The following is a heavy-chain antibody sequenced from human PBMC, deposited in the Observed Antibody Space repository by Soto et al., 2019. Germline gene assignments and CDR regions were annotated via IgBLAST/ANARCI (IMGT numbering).Heavy chain of an antibody. D-gene: IGHD3-16*01. CDR3: AMEGEVLPYFDY. V-gene: IGHV3-7*04. CDR1: GVTIDRSW. Sequence: EVQLVESGGGLVQPGGSLRLSCAASGVTIDRSWMSWVRQAPGKGLEWVANIKFDGSEKYYGASVKGRFTISRDNAKNSLYLHMNNLRAEDTAVYFRAMEGEVLPYFDYWGQGTLVSVSS. J-gene: IGHJ4*02. CDR2: IKFDGSEK.